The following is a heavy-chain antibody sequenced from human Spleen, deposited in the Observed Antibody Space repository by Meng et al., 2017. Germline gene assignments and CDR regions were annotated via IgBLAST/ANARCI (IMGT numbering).Heavy chain of an antibody. V-gene: IGHV1-2*06. CDR1: GYTFSGYY. CDR2: INPNNGDT. J-gene: IGHJ5*02. Sequence: QVQLVKSGVEVKEPGASGKVACKPPGYTFSGYYTHCVRQSPGQGLEWMGRINPNNGDTNYAQKFQGRVTLTRDTSINTVYMELSSLRFDDTAVYYCARGVRDNTNWFDLWGQGTLVTVSS. CDR3: ARGVRDNTNWFDL. D-gene: IGHD1-1*01.